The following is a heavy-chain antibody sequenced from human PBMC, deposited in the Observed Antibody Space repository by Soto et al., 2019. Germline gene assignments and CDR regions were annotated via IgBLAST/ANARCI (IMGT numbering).Heavy chain of an antibody. CDR3: AREGVGATHYYYYGMDV. CDR2: IYYSGST. V-gene: IGHV4-59*01. Sequence: QVQLQESGPGLVKPSETLSLTCTVSGGSISSYYWSWIRQPPGKGLEWIGYIYYSGSTNYNPSLKSRVTISVDTSKNQFSLKLSSVTAADTAVYYGAREGVGATHYYYYGMDVWGQGTTVTVSS. J-gene: IGHJ6*02. CDR1: GGSISSYY. D-gene: IGHD1-26*01.